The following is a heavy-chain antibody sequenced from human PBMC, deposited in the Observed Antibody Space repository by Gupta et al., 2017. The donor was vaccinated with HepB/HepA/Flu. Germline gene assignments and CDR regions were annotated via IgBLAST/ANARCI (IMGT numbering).Heavy chain of an antibody. Sequence: QVQLQESGPGLVKPSQTLSLTCTVSGGCISSAGYYWSWIRQHPGKGLEWIGYIYYSGSTDYNPSLKSRVTISVDTSKNQFSLKLSSVTAADTAVYYCARDLYGDYSDAFDIWGQGTMVTVSS. CDR3: ARDLYGDYSDAFDI. CDR2: IYYSGST. D-gene: IGHD4-17*01. J-gene: IGHJ3*02. V-gene: IGHV4-31*03. CDR1: GGCISSAGYY.